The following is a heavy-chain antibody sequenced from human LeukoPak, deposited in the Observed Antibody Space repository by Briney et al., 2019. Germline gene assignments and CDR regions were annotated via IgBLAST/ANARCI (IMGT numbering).Heavy chain of an antibody. CDR2: INPTSGGT. Sequence: ASVMVSCKASGYTFTGYYMHWVRQATGQGLVWMRWINPTSGGTNYAQTFQVRVSMTRDASSSTAYMELSRLRYDDTAVYYCAGGGDYDWLFGYWGQGTLVTVSS. V-gene: IGHV1-2*02. CDR3: AGGGDYDWLFGY. J-gene: IGHJ4*02. D-gene: IGHD3-9*01. CDR1: GYTFTGYY.